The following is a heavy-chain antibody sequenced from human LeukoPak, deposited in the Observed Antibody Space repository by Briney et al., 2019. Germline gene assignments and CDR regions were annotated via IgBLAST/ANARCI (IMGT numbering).Heavy chain of an antibody. Sequence: ASVKVSCKASGGTFSSYAISWVRQAPGQGLEWMGGIIPIFGTANYAQKFQGRVTITADESTSTAYMELSSLRSEDTAVYYCARGVSEMYYYYMDVWGKGTTVTVSS. D-gene: IGHD5-24*01. CDR1: GGTFSSYA. J-gene: IGHJ6*03. CDR3: ARGVSEMYYYYMDV. CDR2: IIPIFGTA. V-gene: IGHV1-69*13.